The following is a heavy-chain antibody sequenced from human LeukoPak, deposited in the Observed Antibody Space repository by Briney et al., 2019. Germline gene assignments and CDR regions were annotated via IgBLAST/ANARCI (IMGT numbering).Heavy chain of an antibody. J-gene: IGHJ5*02. D-gene: IGHD6-6*01. Sequence: GGSLRLSCAASGFTFSSYGMHWVRQAPGKGLEWVAFIRYDGSNKYYADSVKGRFTISRDNSKNTLYLQMNSLRAEDTAVYYCARDWGAARGWFDPWGQGTLVTVSS. CDR1: GFTFSSYG. V-gene: IGHV3-30*02. CDR2: IRYDGSNK. CDR3: ARDWGAARGWFDP.